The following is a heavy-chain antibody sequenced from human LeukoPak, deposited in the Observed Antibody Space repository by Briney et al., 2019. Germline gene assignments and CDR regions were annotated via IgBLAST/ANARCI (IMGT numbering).Heavy chain of an antibody. CDR2: INHSGST. J-gene: IGHJ5*02. D-gene: IGHD6-13*01. Sequence: SETLSLTCAVYGGSFSGYYWSWIRQPPGKGLEWIGEINHSGSTNYNPSLKSRVTITVDTSKNQFSLKLSSVTAADTAVYYCARGPSSWYFSWFDPWGQGTLVTVSS. CDR3: ARGPSSWYFSWFDP. V-gene: IGHV4-34*01. CDR1: GGSFSGYY.